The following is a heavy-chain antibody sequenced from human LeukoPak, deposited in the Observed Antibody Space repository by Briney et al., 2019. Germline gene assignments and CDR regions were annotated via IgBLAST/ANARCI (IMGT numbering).Heavy chain of an antibody. CDR2: INHSGST. J-gene: IGHJ3*02. D-gene: IGHD2-21*02. Sequence: PSETLSLTCAVYGGSFSGYYWSRIRQPPGKGLEWIGEINHSGSTNYNPSLKSRVTISVDTSKNQFSLKLSSVTAADTAVYYCARGPAYCGGDCYFAFDIWGQGTMVTVSS. CDR1: GGSFSGYY. V-gene: IGHV4-34*01. CDR3: ARGPAYCGGDCYFAFDI.